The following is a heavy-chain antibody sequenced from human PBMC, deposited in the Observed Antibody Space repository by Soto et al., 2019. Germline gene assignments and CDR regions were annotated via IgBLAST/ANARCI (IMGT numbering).Heavy chain of an antibody. CDR2: ISGSGGST. Sequence: GGSLRLSCAASGFTFSSYAMSWVRQAPGKGLEWVSAISGSGGSTYYADSVKGRFTISRDNSKNTLYLQMNSLRAEDTAVYYCAKWQVEWFGELFHDGYYYYYGMDVWGQGTTVTVSS. V-gene: IGHV3-23*01. CDR1: GFTFSSYA. CDR3: AKWQVEWFGELFHDGYYYYYGMDV. D-gene: IGHD3-10*01. J-gene: IGHJ6*02.